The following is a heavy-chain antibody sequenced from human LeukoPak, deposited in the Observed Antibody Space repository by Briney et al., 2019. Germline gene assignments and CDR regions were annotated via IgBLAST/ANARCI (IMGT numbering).Heavy chain of an antibody. CDR3: ARGRGAAALYGMDV. D-gene: IGHD6-13*01. CDR1: GGTFSSYD. Sequence: ASVKVSCKASGGTFSSYDINWVRQATGQGLEWMGWMNPNSGNTGYAQKFQGRVTMTRNTSISTAYMELSSLRSEDTAVYYCARGRGAAALYGMDVWGQGTTVTVSS. CDR2: MNPNSGNT. J-gene: IGHJ6*02. V-gene: IGHV1-8*02.